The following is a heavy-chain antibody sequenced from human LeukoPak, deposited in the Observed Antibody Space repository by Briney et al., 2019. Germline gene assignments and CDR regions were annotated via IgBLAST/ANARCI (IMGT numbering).Heavy chain of an antibody. D-gene: IGHD5-24*01. CDR1: GFTFSSYA. CDR2: ISSNGGST. V-gene: IGHV3-64*01. Sequence: GGSLRLSCAAPGFTFSSYAMHWVRQAPGKGLEYVSAISSNGGSTYYANSVKGRFTISRDNSKNTLYLQMGSLRAEDMAVYYCARDRDGYNYFDYWGQGTLVTVSS. CDR3: ARDRDGYNYFDY. J-gene: IGHJ4*02.